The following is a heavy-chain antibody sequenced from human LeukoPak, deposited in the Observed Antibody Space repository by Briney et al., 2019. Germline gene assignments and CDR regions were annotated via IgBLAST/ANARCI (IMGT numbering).Heavy chain of an antibody. D-gene: IGHD6-13*01. CDR1: GYTFTSYG. V-gene: IGHV1-18*01. Sequence: SVKVSCKASGYTFTSYGISWVRQAPGQGLEWMGWISAYNGNTNYAQKLQGRVTMTTDTSTSTAYMELRSLRSDDTAVYYCARDSAPAAAGTFSDYWGQGTLVTVSS. CDR2: ISAYNGNT. CDR3: ARDSAPAAAGTFSDY. J-gene: IGHJ4*02.